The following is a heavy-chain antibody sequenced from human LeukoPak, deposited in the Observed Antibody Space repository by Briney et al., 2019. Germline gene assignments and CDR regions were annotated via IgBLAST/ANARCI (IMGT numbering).Heavy chain of an antibody. J-gene: IGHJ6*02. CDR1: GGTFSSYA. CDR2: IIPILGIA. D-gene: IGHD3-10*01. Sequence: GASVKVSCKASGGTFSSYAISWVRQAPGQGLEWMGRIIPILGIANYAQKFQGRVTITANKSTSTAYMELSSLRSEDTAVYYCARAGVRGAYGMDVWGQGTTVTVSS. CDR3: ARAGVRGAYGMDV. V-gene: IGHV1-69*04.